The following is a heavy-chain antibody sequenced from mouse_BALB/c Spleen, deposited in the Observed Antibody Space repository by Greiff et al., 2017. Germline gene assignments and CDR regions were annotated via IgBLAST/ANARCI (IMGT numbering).Heavy chain of an antibody. D-gene: IGHD2-4*01. CDR3: ARCDYDDFDY. V-gene: IGHV1-7*01. Sequence: QVQLQQSGAELAKPGASVKMSCKASGYTFTGYWMHWVKQRPGQGLEWIGYINPSTGYTEYNQKFKDKATLTADKSSSTAYMQLSSLTSEDSAVYYCARCDYDDFDYWGQGTTLTVSS. J-gene: IGHJ2*01. CDR2: INPSTGYT. CDR1: GYTFTGYW.